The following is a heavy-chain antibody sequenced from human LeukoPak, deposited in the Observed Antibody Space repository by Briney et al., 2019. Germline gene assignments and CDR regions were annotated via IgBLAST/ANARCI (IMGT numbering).Heavy chain of an antibody. CDR2: IWYDGSKK. CDR3: AKDYYGSGSSPDAFDI. Sequence: GRSLRLSCAASGFTFSSYGMHWVRQAPGKGLEWVAVIWYDGSKKYYADSVKGRFTISRDNSKNTLYLQMNSLRAEDTAVYYCAKDYYGSGSSPDAFDIWGQGTMVTVSS. CDR1: GFTFSSYG. V-gene: IGHV3-33*06. D-gene: IGHD3-10*01. J-gene: IGHJ3*02.